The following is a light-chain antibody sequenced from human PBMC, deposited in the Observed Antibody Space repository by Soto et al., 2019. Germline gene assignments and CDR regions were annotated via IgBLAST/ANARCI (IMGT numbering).Light chain of an antibody. J-gene: IGKJ1*01. CDR2: AAS. Sequence: EILITQSPSTLSVSPGERATLPCRASQSVSSSYLAWYQQKPGQAPRLLIYAASTRATGIPARFSGSGSGTDFTLTISSLEPEDFAVYYCQQRSNRPRTFGQGTKVDIK. CDR3: QQRSNRPRT. CDR1: QSVSSSY. V-gene: IGKV3D-20*02.